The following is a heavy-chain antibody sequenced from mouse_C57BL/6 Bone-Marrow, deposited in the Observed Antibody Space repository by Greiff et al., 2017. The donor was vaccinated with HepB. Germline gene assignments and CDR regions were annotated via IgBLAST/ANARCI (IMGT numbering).Heavy chain of an antibody. CDR1: GFTFSDYG. J-gene: IGHJ4*01. D-gene: IGHD1-1*01. CDR3: ATTVVDIWAMDY. Sequence: EVQGVESGGGLVQPGGSLKLSCAASGFTFSDYGMAWVRQAPRKGPEWVAFISNLAYSIYYADTVTGRFTISRENAKNTLYLEMSRLRSEDTAVYYCATTVVDIWAMDYWGRGTSVTVSS. CDR2: ISNLAYSI. V-gene: IGHV5-15*01.